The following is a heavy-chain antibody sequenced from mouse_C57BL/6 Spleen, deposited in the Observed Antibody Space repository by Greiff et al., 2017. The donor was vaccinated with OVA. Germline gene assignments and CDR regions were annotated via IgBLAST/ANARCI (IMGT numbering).Heavy chain of an antibody. Sequence: EVKLMESGGGLVKPGGSLKLSCAASGFTFSSYTMSWVRQTPEKRLEWVATISGGGGNTYYPDSVKGRFTISRDNAKNTLYLQMSSLRSEDTALYYCARQGGNWDAWFAYWGQGTLVTVSA. CDR3: ARQGGNWDAWFAY. CDR2: ISGGGGNT. CDR1: GFTFSSYT. J-gene: IGHJ3*01. D-gene: IGHD4-1*01. V-gene: IGHV5-9*01.